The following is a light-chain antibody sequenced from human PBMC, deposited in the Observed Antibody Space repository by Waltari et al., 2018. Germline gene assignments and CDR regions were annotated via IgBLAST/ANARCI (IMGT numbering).Light chain of an antibody. J-gene: IGLJ2*01. Sequence: QSALTQPPSASGSPGQSVTISCTGTSRDVGGYNYVPWYQQYPGKAPKVMIYGVNKRPSGVPDRFSGSKSGNTASLTVSGLQAEDEADYYCQVWDNVNDHVVFGGGTQLTAL. V-gene: IGLV2-8*01. CDR3: QVWDNVNDHVV. CDR1: SRDVGGYNY. CDR2: GVN.